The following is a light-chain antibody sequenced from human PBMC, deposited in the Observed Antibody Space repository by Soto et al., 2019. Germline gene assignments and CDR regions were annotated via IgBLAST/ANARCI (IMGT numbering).Light chain of an antibody. CDR3: QQYYRTPPT. V-gene: IGKV4-1*01. CDR1: QIVLYNSNNRNY. J-gene: IGKJ1*01. Sequence: DIVMTQSPDSLAVSLGERATIYCKSSQIVLYNSNNRNYLAWYQLKPGQPPKLLISWASTRESGVPDRFSGSGSGTDFTLTISSLQAEDVAVYYCQQYYRTPPTFGQGTKVEIK. CDR2: WAS.